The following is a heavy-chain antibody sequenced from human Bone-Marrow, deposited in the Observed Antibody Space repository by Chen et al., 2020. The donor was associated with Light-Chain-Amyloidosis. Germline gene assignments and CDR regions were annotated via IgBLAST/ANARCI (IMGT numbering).Heavy chain of an antibody. Sequence: EVXLEQSGPEVKKPGESLKISCKGSGYTFPNYWIGWVRQMPGKGLEWMGVIYPDDSDARYSPSFEGQVTTSADKSITTAYLQWRSLKASDTAMYYCARRRDGYNFDYWGQGTLVTVSS. CDR1: GYTFPNYW. J-gene: IGHJ4*02. CDR2: IYPDDSDA. D-gene: IGHD5-12*01. CDR3: ARRRDGYNFDY. V-gene: IGHV5-51*01.